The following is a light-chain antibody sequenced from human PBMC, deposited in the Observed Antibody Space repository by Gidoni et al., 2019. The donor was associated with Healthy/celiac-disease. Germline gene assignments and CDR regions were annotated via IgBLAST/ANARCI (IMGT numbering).Light chain of an antibody. CDR1: ILRSYY. CDR2: GKN. Sequence: SSELTHDPAVSVALGQTVRITCQGDILRSYYASWYQQKPGQAPVLVIYGKNNRPSGIPDRFSGSSSGNTASLTITGAQAEDEADYYCNSRDSSGNHPWVFGGGTKLTVL. V-gene: IGLV3-19*01. CDR3: NSRDSSGNHPWV. J-gene: IGLJ3*02.